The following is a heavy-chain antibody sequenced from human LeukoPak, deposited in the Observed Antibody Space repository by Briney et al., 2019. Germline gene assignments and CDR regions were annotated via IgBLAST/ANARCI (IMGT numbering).Heavy chain of an antibody. V-gene: IGHV3-21*01. D-gene: IGHD3-22*01. J-gene: IGHJ4*02. CDR1: GFTFSSYS. CDR2: ISSSSSYI. Sequence: GVSLRLSCAASGFTFSSYSMNWVRQAPGKGLEWVSSISSSSSYIYYADSVKGRFTISRDNAKNSLYLQMNSLRAEDTAVYYCAREGGYYDSSGYYDKAFDYWGQGTLVTVSS. CDR3: AREGGYYDSSGYYDKAFDY.